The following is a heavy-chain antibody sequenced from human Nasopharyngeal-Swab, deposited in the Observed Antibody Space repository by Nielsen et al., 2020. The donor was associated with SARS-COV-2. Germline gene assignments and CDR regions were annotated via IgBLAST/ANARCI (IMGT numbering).Heavy chain of an antibody. J-gene: IGHJ6*03. V-gene: IGHV4-30-4*08. CDR1: TFDDYA. Sequence: TFDDYAMHWIRQPPGKGLEWIGYIYYSGSTYYNPSLKSRVSISVDTSKNQFSLRLSSVTAADTAVYYCARGNYYYYYMDVWGKGTTVTVSS. CDR3: ARGNYYYYYMDV. CDR2: IYYSGST.